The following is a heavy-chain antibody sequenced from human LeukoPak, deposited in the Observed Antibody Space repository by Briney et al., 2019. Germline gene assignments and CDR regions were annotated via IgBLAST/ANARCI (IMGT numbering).Heavy chain of an antibody. CDR3: ARDRAVAVSYYYYYMDV. D-gene: IGHD6-19*01. CDR1: GDSISTSNSY. Sequence: SETLSLTCTVSGDSISTSNSYWGWIRQPPGKGLEWIGSIYYSGNTYYNSSLKSRANISVDTAKNQFSRNLTSVTAADPAVYYCARDRAVAVSYYYYYMDVWGKGTTVTVSS. J-gene: IGHJ6*03. CDR2: IYYSGNT. V-gene: IGHV4-39*02.